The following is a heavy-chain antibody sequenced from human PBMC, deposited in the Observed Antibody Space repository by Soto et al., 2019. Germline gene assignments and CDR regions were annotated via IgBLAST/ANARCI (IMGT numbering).Heavy chain of an antibody. CDR1: GGTFRSYG. J-gene: IGHJ4*02. CDR2: TIPIFGTT. V-gene: IGHV1-69*01. CDR3: ARDYYDSSGYPGY. D-gene: IGHD3-22*01. Sequence: QVQLVQSGAEVKKPGSSVKVSCEASGGTFRSYGITWVRQAPGQGLEWMGGTIPIFGTTNYAQKFQGRVTITADESTNIAYMELSSLRSEDTAVYYCARDYYDSSGYPGYWGQGTLVTVSS.